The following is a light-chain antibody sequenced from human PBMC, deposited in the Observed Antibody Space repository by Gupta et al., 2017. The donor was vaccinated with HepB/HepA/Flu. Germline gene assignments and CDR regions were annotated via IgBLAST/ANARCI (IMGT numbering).Light chain of an antibody. CDR3: CSYAGSYTFVV. Sequence: QSALTQPRSVSGSPGQSVTISYTGTSSDVGGYNYVSWYQQHPGKAPKLMIYDVSKRPSGVPDRFSGSKSGNTASLTISGLQAEDEADYYCCSYAGSYTFVVFGGGTKLTVL. CDR2: DVS. CDR1: SSDVGGYNY. J-gene: IGLJ2*01. V-gene: IGLV2-11*01.